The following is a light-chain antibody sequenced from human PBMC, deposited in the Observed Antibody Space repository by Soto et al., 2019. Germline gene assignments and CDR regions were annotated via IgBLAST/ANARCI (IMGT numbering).Light chain of an antibody. CDR3: QQSYSTPFT. V-gene: IGKV1-39*01. J-gene: IGKJ3*01. CDR1: QSISSY. CDR2: AAS. Sequence: DLQMTQSPSSLSASVGDRVTITCRASQSISSYLNWYQHKPGKAPKLLIYAASSLQSGVPSSFSVSGSVTDFTLTISSLQPEDFATYYCQQSYSTPFTFGAGTKVDIK.